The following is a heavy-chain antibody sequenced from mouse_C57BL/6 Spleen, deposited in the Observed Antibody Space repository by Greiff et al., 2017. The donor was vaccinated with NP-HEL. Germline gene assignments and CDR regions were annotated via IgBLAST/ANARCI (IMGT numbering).Heavy chain of an antibody. V-gene: IGHV1-52*01. Sequence: QVQLQQPGAELVRPGSSVKLSCKASGYTFTSYWMHWVKQRPIQGLEWIGNIDPSDSETHYNQKFKDKATLTVDKSSSTAYMQRSSLTSEDSAVYYCARSVYGSGMDYWGQGTSVTVSS. CDR3: ARSVYGSGMDY. CDR2: IDPSDSET. J-gene: IGHJ4*01. D-gene: IGHD1-1*01. CDR1: GYTFTSYW.